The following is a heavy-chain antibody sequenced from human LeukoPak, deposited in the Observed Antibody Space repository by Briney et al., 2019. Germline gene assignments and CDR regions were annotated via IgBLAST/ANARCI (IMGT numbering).Heavy chain of an antibody. D-gene: IGHD3-3*01. Sequence: HEASVKVSCKASGYTFSSYYVNWVRQAPGQGLEWMGMIIASGGLTSYEKNLRGRVTITRDISTSTLYMELSSLRSDDTAVYYCSRAGSLLFGVLIPQSFDYWGQGTLVTVSS. CDR1: GYTFSSYY. V-gene: IGHV1-46*04. J-gene: IGHJ4*02. CDR3: SRAGSLLFGVLIPQSFDY. CDR2: IIASGGLT.